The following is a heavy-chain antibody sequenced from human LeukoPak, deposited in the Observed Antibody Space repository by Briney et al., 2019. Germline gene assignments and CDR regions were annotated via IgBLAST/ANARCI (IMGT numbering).Heavy chain of an antibody. D-gene: IGHD5-12*01. V-gene: IGHV4-31*03. J-gene: IGHJ4*02. CDR2: IYYSGST. Sequence: PSETLSLTCTVSGDSISSGGNYWSWLRQHPGKGLEWIGYIYYSGSTYYNPSLKSRLTISVDTSKNHFSLKLSSVTAADTAMYYCARWGNSGYASGYFDYWGQGTLVTVSP. CDR1: GDSISSGGNY. CDR3: ARWGNSGYASGYFDY.